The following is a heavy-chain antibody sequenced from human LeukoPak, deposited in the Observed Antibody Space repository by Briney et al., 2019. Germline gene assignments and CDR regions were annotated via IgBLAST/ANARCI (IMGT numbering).Heavy chain of an antibody. CDR2: IYHSGST. J-gene: IGHJ6*03. Sequence: SETLSLTCTVSGGSISSGGYYWSWIRQPPGKGLEWIGYIYHSGSTYYNPSLKSRVTISVDRSKNQFSLKLSSVTAADTAVYYCARGRGSFRYYYYMDVWGKGTTVTASS. D-gene: IGHD1-26*01. CDR3: ARGRGSFRYYYYMDV. V-gene: IGHV4-30-2*01. CDR1: GGSISSGGYY.